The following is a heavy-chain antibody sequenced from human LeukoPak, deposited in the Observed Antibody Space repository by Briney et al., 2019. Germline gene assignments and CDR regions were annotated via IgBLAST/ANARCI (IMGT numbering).Heavy chain of an antibody. Sequence: PGGSLRLSCAASGFTVSNAWMTWVRQAPAKGLEWVGCIKSKTDGGTTDYAAPVKGRFTISRDDSKNTLYLQMNNLKTEDTAVYYCATLRAAWGQGTLVTVPS. J-gene: IGHJ5*02. D-gene: IGHD3-16*01. CDR1: GFTVSNAW. V-gene: IGHV3-15*01. CDR3: ATLRAA. CDR2: IKSKTDGGTT.